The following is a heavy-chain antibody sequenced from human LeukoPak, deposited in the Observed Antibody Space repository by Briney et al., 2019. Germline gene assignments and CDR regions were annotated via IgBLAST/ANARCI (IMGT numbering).Heavy chain of an antibody. J-gene: IGHJ4*02. Sequence: PGGSLRLSCAASGFTFSSYGMHWVRQAPGKGLEWVAFIRYDGSDKYYADSVKGRFTISRDNSKNTVYLQMNSLRAEDTAVYYCAKMIAVAGNGWYFDYWGQGTLVTVSS. V-gene: IGHV3-30*02. D-gene: IGHD6-19*01. CDR1: GFTFSSYG. CDR2: IRYDGSDK. CDR3: AKMIAVAGNGWYFDY.